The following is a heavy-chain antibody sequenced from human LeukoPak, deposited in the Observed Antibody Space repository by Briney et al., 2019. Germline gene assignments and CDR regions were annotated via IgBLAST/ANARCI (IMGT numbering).Heavy chain of an antibody. CDR3: ARNHLGLGL. V-gene: IGHV1-18*01. CDR2: INTRNGNA. Sequence: ASVKVSCKAPGYTFTTYEIIWVRQAPGQGLEWMGWINTRNGNANYAHQLQGRVTMTTDTSTSTSYMELASLRFDDTAIYYCARNHLGLGLWGQGTLVTVSS. D-gene: IGHD3-16*01. CDR1: GYTFTTYE. J-gene: IGHJ4*02.